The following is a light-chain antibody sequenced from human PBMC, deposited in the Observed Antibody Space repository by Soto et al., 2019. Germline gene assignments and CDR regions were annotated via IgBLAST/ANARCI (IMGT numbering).Light chain of an antibody. Sequence: EIVLTQSPGTLSLSPGERATLSCRASQSVSNNYLAWYQQQPGQAPRLLIYAASNRATGLPARFSGSASGTEFPLTISRLQSEDFAVYYCQQYNNWPLTFGQGTKVDIK. CDR3: QQYNNWPLT. V-gene: IGKV3-15*01. CDR2: AAS. CDR1: QSVSNN. J-gene: IGKJ1*01.